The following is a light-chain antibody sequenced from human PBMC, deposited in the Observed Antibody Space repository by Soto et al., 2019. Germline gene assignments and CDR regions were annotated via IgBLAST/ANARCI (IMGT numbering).Light chain of an antibody. CDR2: EGS. Sequence: QPASVSGSPGQSITISCTGTSSDVGSYNLVSWYQQHPGKAPKLMIYEGSRRPSGVSNRFSGSKSGNTASLTISGLQAEDEADYYCCSYAGSSTLVFGGGTKLTVL. CDR1: SSDVGSYNL. J-gene: IGLJ3*02. CDR3: CSYAGSSTLV. V-gene: IGLV2-23*01.